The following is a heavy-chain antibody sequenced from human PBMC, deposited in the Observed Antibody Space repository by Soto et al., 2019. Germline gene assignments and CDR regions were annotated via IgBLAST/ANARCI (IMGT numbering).Heavy chain of an antibody. Sequence: SETLSLTCTVSGGSISSGGYYWGWIRQPPGKGLEWIGSIYYSGSTYYNPSLKSRVTISVDTSKNQFSLKLSSVTAADTAVYYCARHLGRYYDFWSGLSWFDPWGQGTLVTVSS. CDR1: GGSISSGGYY. V-gene: IGHV4-39*01. D-gene: IGHD3-3*01. CDR2: IYYSGST. CDR3: ARHLGRYYDFWSGLSWFDP. J-gene: IGHJ5*02.